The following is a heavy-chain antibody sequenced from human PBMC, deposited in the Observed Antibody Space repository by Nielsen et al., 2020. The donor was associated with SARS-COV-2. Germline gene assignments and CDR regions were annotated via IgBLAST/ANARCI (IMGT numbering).Heavy chain of an antibody. CDR3: ARDVGGDRYSSGY. V-gene: IGHV1-69*04. CDR2: IIPILGIA. D-gene: IGHD6-19*01. CDR1: GGTFSSYA. J-gene: IGHJ4*02. Sequence: SVKVSCKASGGTFSSYAISWVRQAPGQGLEWMGRIIPILGIANYAQKFQGRVTITADKSTSTAYMELSSLRSEDTAVYYCARDVGGDRYSSGYWGQGTLVTVSS.